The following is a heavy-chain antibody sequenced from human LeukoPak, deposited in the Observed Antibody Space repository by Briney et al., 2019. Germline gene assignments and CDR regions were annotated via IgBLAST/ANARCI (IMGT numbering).Heavy chain of an antibody. D-gene: IGHD6-6*01. V-gene: IGHV3-23*01. CDR2: IYENGGTT. CDR1: GFTFRSHA. Sequence: GGSLRLSCVGSGFTFRSHAMSWVRQAPEKGLEFVSGIYENGGTTYYADLVKGRFSISRDNSKNTLYLQMNSLRADDTAVYYCAKGRPFDYWGQGTLVTVSS. CDR3: AKGRPFDY. J-gene: IGHJ4*02.